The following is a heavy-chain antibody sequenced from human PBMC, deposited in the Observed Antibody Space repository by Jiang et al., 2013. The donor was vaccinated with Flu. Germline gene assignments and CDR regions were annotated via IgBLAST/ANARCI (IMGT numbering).Heavy chain of an antibody. CDR1: GYTFTKNW. J-gene: IGHJ4*02. CDR2: INPSDSNV. CDR3: ARGRGWTDY. D-gene: IGHD6-19*01. V-gene: IGHV5-10-1*01. Sequence: GAEVKKPGESLRISCTGSGYTFTKNWITWARQMPGKGLEWMGNINPSDSNVNYSPSFQGHVTMSGDKSINTVYLQWSSLKASDTAMYYCARGRGWTDYWGQGTLVTVSS.